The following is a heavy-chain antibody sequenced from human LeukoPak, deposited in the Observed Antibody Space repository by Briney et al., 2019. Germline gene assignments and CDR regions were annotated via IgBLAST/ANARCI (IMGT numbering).Heavy chain of an antibody. V-gene: IGHV3-7*01. D-gene: IGHD1-26*01. CDR2: INEDGSKT. J-gene: IGHJ4*02. CDR3: ARDRDGSHDY. CDR1: GFTLSDYY. Sequence: GGSLRPSCVASGFTLSDYYMAWIRQPPGKGLEWVANINEDGSKTYYVDSVKGRFTISRDNTGSSLHLQMNSLGAEDTAIYFCARDRDGSHDYWGQGTLVIVSS.